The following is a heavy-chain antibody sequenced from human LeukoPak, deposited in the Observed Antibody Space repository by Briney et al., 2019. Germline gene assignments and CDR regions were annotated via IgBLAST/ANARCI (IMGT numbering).Heavy chain of an antibody. Sequence: ASVKVSCKASGGTFSSYAISWVRQAPGQGLEWMGRIIPILGIANYTQKFQGRVTITADKSTSTAYMELSSLRSEDTAVYYCARDAAAAGYYYYYMDVWGKGTTVTVSS. CDR2: IIPILGIA. J-gene: IGHJ6*03. D-gene: IGHD6-13*01. CDR3: ARDAAAAGYYYYYMDV. V-gene: IGHV1-69*04. CDR1: GGTFSSYA.